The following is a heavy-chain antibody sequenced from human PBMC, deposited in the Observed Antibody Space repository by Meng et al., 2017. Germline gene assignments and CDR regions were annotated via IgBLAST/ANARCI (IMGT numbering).Heavy chain of an antibody. CDR3: ARVYYYDSSGYYYSMGGMDV. CDR1: CSTFTGYT. Sequence: KRPGSTGKVLSKASCSTFTGYTMHFVRQAPGQALEWMGLINPNSGGTNYAQKFQGRVTMTRDTSISTAYMELSRLRSDETAVYYCARVYYYDSSGYYYSMGGMDVWGQGTTVTVSS. V-gene: IGHV1-2*02. CDR2: INPNSGGT. J-gene: IGHJ6*02. D-gene: IGHD3-22*01.